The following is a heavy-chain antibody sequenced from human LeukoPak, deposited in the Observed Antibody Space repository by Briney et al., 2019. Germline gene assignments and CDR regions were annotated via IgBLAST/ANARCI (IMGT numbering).Heavy chain of an antibody. CDR3: ASEIIFGSFDY. CDR1: GFTFSTYA. V-gene: IGHV3-23*01. Sequence: PGGSLRLSCAASGFTFSTYAMSWVRQAPGKGLEWVSAITGSGDSTYYADSVRGRFTISRDNSKNTLYLQMNSLRAEDTAVYYCASEIIFGSFDYWGQGTLVTVSS. J-gene: IGHJ4*02. D-gene: IGHD3-3*01. CDR2: ITGSGDST.